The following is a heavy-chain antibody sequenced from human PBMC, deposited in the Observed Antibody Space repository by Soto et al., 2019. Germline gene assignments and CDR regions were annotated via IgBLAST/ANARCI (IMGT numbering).Heavy chain of an antibody. Sequence: SETLSLTCAVYGGSFSGYYWSWIRQPPGKGLEWIGEINHSGSTNYNPSLKGRVTISVDASKNQFSLRLGSVTAADTAVYYCARSRDGYNPLDYWGQGTLVTVSS. CDR1: GGSFSGYY. CDR2: INHSGST. D-gene: IGHD5-12*01. V-gene: IGHV4-34*01. CDR3: ARSRDGYNPLDY. J-gene: IGHJ4*02.